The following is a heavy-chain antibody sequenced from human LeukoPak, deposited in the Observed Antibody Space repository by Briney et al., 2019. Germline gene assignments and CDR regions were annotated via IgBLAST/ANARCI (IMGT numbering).Heavy chain of an antibody. J-gene: IGHJ4*01. V-gene: IGHV3-11*01. D-gene: IGHD3-10*01. CDR2: INPSSSSV. CDR1: GFSFRGEY. CDR3: ARGRGAGPGAHFDF. Sequence: GGSLRLSCAASGFSFRGEYMSWIRQAPGKGLEWISYINPSSSSVFYTDSVKGRFTISRDNAKNSLFMQLNSLRDDDTAVYYCARGRGAGPGAHFDFWGHGTLVTVSS.